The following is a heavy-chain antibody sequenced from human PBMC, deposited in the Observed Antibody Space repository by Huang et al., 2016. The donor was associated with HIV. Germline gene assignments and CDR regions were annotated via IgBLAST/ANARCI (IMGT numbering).Heavy chain of an antibody. V-gene: IGHV3-53*01. D-gene: IGHD2-2*01. CDR3: AVSSVPGAPYYYGLDV. Sequence: EVQLVESGGGLIQPGGSLRLSCAASGFSGSVNYMNWVRQAPGKGLERVQLIYSDRSIHYADSVKGLFIISRDNSKKTLYLQMNSLRADDTAVYFCAVSSVPGAPYYYGLDVWGQGTTVTVSS. CDR2: IYSDRSI. J-gene: IGHJ6*02. CDR1: GFSGSVNY.